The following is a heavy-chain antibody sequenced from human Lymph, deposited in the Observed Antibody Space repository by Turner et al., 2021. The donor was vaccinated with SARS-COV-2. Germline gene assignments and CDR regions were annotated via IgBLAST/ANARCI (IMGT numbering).Heavy chain of an antibody. V-gene: IGHV3-43*02. CDR1: GFTFYDYA. D-gene: IGHD2-15*01. Sequence: EVHLVASGGCVVQPGESLSLSFAASGFTFYDYAMHWVRQAPGKGLEWVALISGDGGGTYYADSGKGRFTIARDNSKNSLSLQMNSLRAEDTALYYCAKDPGYCSGGSCYSRTYFDFWGQGTLVTVSA. J-gene: IGHJ4*02. CDR3: AKDPGYCSGGSCYSRTYFDF. CDR2: ISGDGGGT.